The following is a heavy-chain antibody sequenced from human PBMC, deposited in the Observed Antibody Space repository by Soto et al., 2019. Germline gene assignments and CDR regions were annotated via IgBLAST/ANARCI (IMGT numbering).Heavy chain of an antibody. CDR3: ARDKEQLSASGWFDP. Sequence: QVQLVQSGAEVKKPGASVKVSCKASGYTFTRYYIHWVRQAPGQGLEWMGIINPSGGSTNNAQKFQGRVTLTRDMSTRIVYMGLSSLRSEDTAVYYCARDKEQLSASGWFDPWGQGTLVTVSS. J-gene: IGHJ5*02. CDR1: GYTFTRYY. CDR2: INPSGGST. D-gene: IGHD5-18*01. V-gene: IGHV1-46*01.